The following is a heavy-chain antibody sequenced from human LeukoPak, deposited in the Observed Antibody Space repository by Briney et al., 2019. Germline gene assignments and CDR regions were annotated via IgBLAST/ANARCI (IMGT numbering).Heavy chain of an antibody. CDR1: GGSISSGGYS. CDR2: IYHSGST. J-gene: IGHJ5*02. V-gene: IGHV4-30-2*01. Sequence: SQTLSLTCAVSGGSISSGGYSWSWIRQPPGKGLEWIGYIYHSGSTYYNPSLKSRATISVDRSKNQFSLKLSSVTAADTAVYYCARESILTGIDPWGQGTLVTVSS. D-gene: IGHD3-9*01. CDR3: ARESILTGIDP.